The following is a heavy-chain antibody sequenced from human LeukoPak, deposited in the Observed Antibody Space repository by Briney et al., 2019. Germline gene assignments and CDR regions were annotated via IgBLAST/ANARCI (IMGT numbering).Heavy chain of an antibody. D-gene: IGHD5-18*01. CDR1: GFTFSNHW. J-gene: IGHJ4*02. CDR3: TRGDGRGRSDGAT. V-gene: IGHV3-7*01. CDR2: MNVDGSDK. Sequence: GGSLRLSCGASGFTFSNHWMGWVRQAPENGLEWVAIMNVDGSDKYHLDSVKGRFPISRDNAKNTLYLQMNSLRVEDTALYYCTRGDGRGRSDGATWGPGTLVTVSS.